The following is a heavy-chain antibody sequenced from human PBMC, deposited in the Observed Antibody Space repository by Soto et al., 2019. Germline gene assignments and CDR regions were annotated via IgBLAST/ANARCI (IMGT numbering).Heavy chain of an antibody. CDR3: ARVGFIYYDSSGYALGTFDI. CDR2: INPSGGST. J-gene: IGHJ3*02. CDR1: GYTFTSYA. Sequence: ASVKVSCKASGYTFTSYAMHWVRQAPGQRLEWMGIINPSGGSTSYAQKFQGRVTMTRDTSTSTVYMELSSLRSEDTAVYYCARVGFIYYDSSGYALGTFDIWGQGTMVTVSS. V-gene: IGHV1-46*01. D-gene: IGHD3-22*01.